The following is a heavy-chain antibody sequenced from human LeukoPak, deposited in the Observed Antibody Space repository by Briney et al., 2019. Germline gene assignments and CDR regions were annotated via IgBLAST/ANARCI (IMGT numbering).Heavy chain of an antibody. V-gene: IGHV4-30-2*01. CDR1: GGSISSGGYA. D-gene: IGHD5-12*01. Sequence: PSETLSLTCAVSGGSISSGGYASGCLRQPPGKGLEWIGYIYHSGSTYYNPSLKSRVTISVDRSKNQFSLKLSSVTAADTAVYYCARAGYSGYEAFFDYWGQGTLVTVSS. CDR3: ARAGYSGYEAFFDY. CDR2: IYHSGST. J-gene: IGHJ4*02.